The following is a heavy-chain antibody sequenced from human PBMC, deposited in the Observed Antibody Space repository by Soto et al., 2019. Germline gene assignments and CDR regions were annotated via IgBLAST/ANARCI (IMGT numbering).Heavy chain of an antibody. D-gene: IGHD1-26*01. Sequence: SEILSLTCTVSGGSISSSSYYWVWIRQPPGKGLEWIGSIHYSGTTYYNPSLKSRVTISVDTSKNQFSLKLRSVTAADTAVYYCARQSPDYLGSVGWFDPWGQGTLVTVSS. V-gene: IGHV4-39*01. CDR3: ARQSPDYLGSVGWFDP. J-gene: IGHJ5*02. CDR2: IHYSGTT. CDR1: GGSISSSSYY.